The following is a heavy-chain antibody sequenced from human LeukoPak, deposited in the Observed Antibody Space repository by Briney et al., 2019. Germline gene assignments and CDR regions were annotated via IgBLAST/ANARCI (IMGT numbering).Heavy chain of an antibody. CDR2: INPNSGGT. CDR3: ARGRIRGSGSPNWFDP. CDR1: GYTFTGYY. Sequence: GASVKVSCKASGYTFTGYYMHWVRQAPGQGLEWMGWINPNSGGTNYAQKFQGRVTMTRDTSINTAYMELNTLRFDDTAMYYCARGRIRGSGSPNWFDPWGQGTLVTVSS. D-gene: IGHD3-10*01. V-gene: IGHV1-2*02. J-gene: IGHJ5*02.